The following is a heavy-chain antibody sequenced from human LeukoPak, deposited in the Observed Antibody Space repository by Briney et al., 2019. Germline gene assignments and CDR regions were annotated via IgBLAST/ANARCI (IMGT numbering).Heavy chain of an antibody. Sequence: SETLSLTCTVSGGSISSGDYYWSWIRQPPGKGLEWIGYIYYSGSTYYNPSLKSRVTISVDTSKNQFSLKLSSVTAADTAVYYCASGSYYYYGMDVWGQGTTVTVSS. CDR3: ASGSYYYYGMDV. D-gene: IGHD6-19*01. CDR2: IYYSGST. V-gene: IGHV4-30-4*01. CDR1: GGSISSGDYY. J-gene: IGHJ6*02.